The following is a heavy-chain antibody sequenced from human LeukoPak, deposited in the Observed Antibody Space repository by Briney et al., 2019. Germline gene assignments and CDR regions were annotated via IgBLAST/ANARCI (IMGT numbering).Heavy chain of an antibody. CDR2: ISAYNGNT. CDR1: GYTFTSYG. J-gene: IGHJ4*02. V-gene: IGHV1-18*01. CDR3: ARDLPRGGYSYGYAF. D-gene: IGHD5-18*01. Sequence: ASVTVSYKSSGYTFTSYGLSWVRQAPGQGLEWMGWISAYNGNTNYAQKVQGRVTMATDTSTSTVYMELRSLRSDDTAVYYCARDLPRGGYSYGYAFWGQGTLVTVSS.